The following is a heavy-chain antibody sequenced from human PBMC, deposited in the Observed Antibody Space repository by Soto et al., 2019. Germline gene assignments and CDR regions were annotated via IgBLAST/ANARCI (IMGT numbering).Heavy chain of an antibody. J-gene: IGHJ4*02. CDR2: INAGNGNT. CDR3: ARAPASGYYDY. CDR1: GYTFTSYA. Sequence: VASVKVSCKASGYTFTSYAMHWVRQAPGQRLEWMGWINAGNGNTKYSQKFQGRVTITRDTSASTAYMELSSLRTEDMAVYYCARAPASGYYDYWGQGTLVTVSS. V-gene: IGHV1-3*03. D-gene: IGHD3-22*01.